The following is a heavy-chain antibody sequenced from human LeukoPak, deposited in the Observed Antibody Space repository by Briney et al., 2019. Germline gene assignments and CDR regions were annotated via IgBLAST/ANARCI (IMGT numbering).Heavy chain of an antibody. Sequence: PSETLSLTCTVSGGSISSYYWSWIRQPAGKGLEWIGRIYTSGSTNYNPSLKSRVPMSVDTSKHQFYMKLRSVTAADPAVYYCARDLGRTPLRYFDYWGQGTLVTVSS. J-gene: IGHJ4*02. CDR2: IYTSGST. V-gene: IGHV4-4*07. D-gene: IGHD1-26*01. CDR1: GGSISSYY. CDR3: ARDLGRTPLRYFDY.